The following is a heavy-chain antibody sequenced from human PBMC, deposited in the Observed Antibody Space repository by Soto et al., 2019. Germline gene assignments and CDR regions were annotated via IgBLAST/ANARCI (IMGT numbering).Heavy chain of an antibody. CDR2: INPNGGST. D-gene: IGHD6-6*01. Sequence: QVQLVQSGAEVKEPGASVKVSCKASGYTLTSYYIHWIRQAPGQGLEWMGIINPNGGSTNYAQSFQGRVTITRDTSTSTVYMDLSSLRSEDTAVYYCARGLASGDYWGQGTLVTVSS. CDR3: ARGLASGDY. CDR1: GYTLTSYY. V-gene: IGHV1-46*03. J-gene: IGHJ4*02.